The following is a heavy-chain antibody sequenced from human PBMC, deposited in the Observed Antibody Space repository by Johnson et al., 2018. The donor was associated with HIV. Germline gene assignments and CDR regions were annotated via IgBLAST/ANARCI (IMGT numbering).Heavy chain of an antibody. Sequence: QVQLVESGGGVVQPGRSLRLSCAASGFTFSNYAMHWVRQAPGKGLEWLSVISYDGSNKYFADSVKGRFTISRDNSKNTLYLQMSSLRAEDTALYYCARDRARWSSGWYNDAFDIWGQGTMVTASS. V-gene: IGHV3-30*04. CDR3: ARDRARWSSGWYNDAFDI. CDR2: ISYDGSNK. CDR1: GFTFSNYA. D-gene: IGHD6-19*01. J-gene: IGHJ3*02.